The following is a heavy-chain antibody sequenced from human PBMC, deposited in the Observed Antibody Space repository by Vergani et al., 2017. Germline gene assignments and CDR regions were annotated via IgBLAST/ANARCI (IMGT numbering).Heavy chain of an antibody. V-gene: IGHV3-15*07. CDR3: TTYPRYGVDGSCYWLRDYHYYSIDV. J-gene: IGHJ6*02. CDR1: GFSFRNAW. CDR2: IKSKFDRGTT. D-gene: IGHD3-10*01. Sequence: EVQLVESGGGIVKPGGSLRLSCVASGFSFRNAWMNWVRRTPGKGLEWVGRIKSKFDRGTTDYAAAVKGRFTISRDDAKNTLFLQMNGLKTEDIGVYYCTTYPRYGVDGSCYWLRDYHYYSIDVWGQGTTVTVSS.